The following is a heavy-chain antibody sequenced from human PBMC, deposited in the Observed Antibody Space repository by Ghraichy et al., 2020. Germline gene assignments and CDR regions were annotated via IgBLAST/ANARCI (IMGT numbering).Heavy chain of an antibody. Sequence: GESLNISCAASAFTFSTYVMSWVRQAPGKGLEWVSVISGSGGSKYYADSVKGRFTISRDNSKNTLSLQMNSLRAEDSAVYYCAKYEGSSTYYYYYMDVWGKGTTVTVSS. V-gene: IGHV3-23*01. J-gene: IGHJ6*03. D-gene: IGHD6-6*01. CDR1: AFTFSTYV. CDR2: ISGSGGSK. CDR3: AKYEGSSTYYYYYMDV.